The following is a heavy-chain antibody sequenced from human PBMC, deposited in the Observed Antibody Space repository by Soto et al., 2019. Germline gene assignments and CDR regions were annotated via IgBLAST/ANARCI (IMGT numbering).Heavy chain of an antibody. CDR1: GGSISSGGYY. J-gene: IGHJ4*02. D-gene: IGHD3-10*02. Sequence: QVQLQESGPGLVKPSQTLSLTCTVSGGSISSGGYYWSWVRQPPGKGLEWIGEINPSGSTNYNPSLKSRVTISVDTSNNQFSLNVNSVTAADTAVYYCARGRITMLHWGQGTLVTVSS. V-gene: IGHV4-31*03. CDR3: ARGRITMLH. CDR2: INPSGST.